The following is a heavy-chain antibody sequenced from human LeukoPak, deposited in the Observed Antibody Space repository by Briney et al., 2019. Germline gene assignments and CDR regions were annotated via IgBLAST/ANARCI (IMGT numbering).Heavy chain of an antibody. D-gene: IGHD1-26*01. CDR2: IYTSGST. CDR1: GGSISSGSYY. J-gene: IGHJ6*03. CDR3: AREGYSIVGAFPYYYYHMDV. V-gene: IGHV4-61*02. Sequence: SETLSLTCTVSGGSISSGSYYWSWIRQPAGKGLGWIGRIYTSGSTNYNPSLKSRVTISVDTSKNQFSLKLSSVTAADTAVYYCAREGYSIVGAFPYYYYHMDVWGKGTTVTISS.